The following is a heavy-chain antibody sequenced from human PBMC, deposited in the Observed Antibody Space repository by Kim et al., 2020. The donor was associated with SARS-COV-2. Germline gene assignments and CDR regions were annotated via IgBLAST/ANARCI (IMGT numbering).Heavy chain of an antibody. D-gene: IGHD2-8*01. CDR2: IKHDGDEY. Sequence: GGSLRLSCVGSGSNFGSYGMMWVRQAPRKGLEWVANIKHDGDEYYYEESVKGRFTISRDNAENSMFLQMNNLRVEDAAVYYCSLFQREYIRLYDYYYMDVWGRGTTLPVSS. CDR3: SLFQREYIRLYDYYYMDV. J-gene: IGHJ6*03. CDR1: GSNFGSYG. V-gene: IGHV3-7*01.